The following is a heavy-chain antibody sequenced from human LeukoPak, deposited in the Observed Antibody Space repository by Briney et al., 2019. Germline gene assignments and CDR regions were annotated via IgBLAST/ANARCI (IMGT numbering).Heavy chain of an antibody. Sequence: SETLSLTCAVYGGSFSGYYWSWIRQPPWKGLEWIGEINHSGSTNYNPSLKSRVTISVDTSKNQFSLKLSSVTAADTAVYYCARGFRRYYDFWSGSISWFDPWGQGTLVTVSS. CDR3: ARGFRRYYDFWSGSISWFDP. D-gene: IGHD3-3*01. CDR1: GGSFSGYY. V-gene: IGHV4-34*01. J-gene: IGHJ5*02. CDR2: INHSGST.